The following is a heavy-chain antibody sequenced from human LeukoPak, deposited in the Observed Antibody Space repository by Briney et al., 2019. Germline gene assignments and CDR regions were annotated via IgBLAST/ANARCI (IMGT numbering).Heavy chain of an antibody. CDR3: AKRTVAAAHYGMDV. J-gene: IGHJ6*02. D-gene: IGHD2-2*01. V-gene: IGHV3-23*01. CDR2: ISSGGVST. Sequence: GGSLRLSCAASGFTFSTYAMTWVRQAPGKGREWVSGISSGGVSTYYADSVKGRFTISRDNSKNTLYLQMNSLRADDTALYYCAKRTVAAAHYGMDVWGLGTTVTVSS. CDR1: GFTFSTYA.